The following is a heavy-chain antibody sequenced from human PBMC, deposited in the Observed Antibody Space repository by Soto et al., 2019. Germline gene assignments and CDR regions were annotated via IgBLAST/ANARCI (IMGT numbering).Heavy chain of an antibody. CDR2: IFNSGST. Sequence: QVQLQESGPGLVKSSETLSLTCRVSGGSISNYYWSWIRQPPGKGLEWIGYIFNSGSTIYSPSLKSRVTLTLDTSTNQFSLRLGSVTVADTAIYYCARGPETYYMDVWGKWTTVTVSS. V-gene: IGHV4-59*01. CDR3: ARGPETYYMDV. CDR1: GGSISNYY. J-gene: IGHJ6*03.